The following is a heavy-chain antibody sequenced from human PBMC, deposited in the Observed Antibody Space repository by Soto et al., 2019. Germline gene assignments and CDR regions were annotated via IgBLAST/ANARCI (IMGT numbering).Heavy chain of an antibody. D-gene: IGHD1-26*01. CDR3: ASGPKVSLGATTGAFDI. CDR2: ISSSGSTI. J-gene: IGHJ3*02. Sequence: GGSLRLSCAASGFTFSDYYMSWIRQAPGKGLEWVSYISSSGSTIYYADSVKGRFTISRDNAKNSLYLQMNSLRAEDTAVYYCASGPKVSLGATTGAFDIWGQGTMVTVSS. CDR1: GFTFSDYY. V-gene: IGHV3-11*01.